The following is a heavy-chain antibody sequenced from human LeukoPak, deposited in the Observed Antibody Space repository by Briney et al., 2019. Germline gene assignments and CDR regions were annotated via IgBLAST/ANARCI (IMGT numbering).Heavy chain of an antibody. V-gene: IGHV3-21*01. Sequence: GGSLRLSCAASGFTFDDYGMNWVRQTPGKGLEWVSSISSSSSYIYYADSVKGRFTISRDNAKNSLYLQMNSLRAEDTAVYYCACAGYSSGWLLYYFDYWGQGTLVTVSS. CDR1: GFTFDDYG. J-gene: IGHJ4*02. D-gene: IGHD6-19*01. CDR3: ACAGYSSGWLLYYFDY. CDR2: ISSSSSYI.